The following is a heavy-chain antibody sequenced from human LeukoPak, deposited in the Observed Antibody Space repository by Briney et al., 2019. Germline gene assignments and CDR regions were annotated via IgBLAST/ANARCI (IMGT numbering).Heavy chain of an antibody. V-gene: IGHV4-59*01. D-gene: IGHD6-19*01. CDR1: GGSISSYY. CDR2: IYYSGST. J-gene: IGHJ4*02. Sequence: SETLSLTCTVSGGSISSYYWNWIQQHPGKGQEWIGYIYYSGSTNYDPSLKSRVTISVDTSKNQFSLKLSSVTAADTAVYYCAGNSGWYPYYFDQWGQGTLVTVTS. CDR3: AGNSGWYPYYFDQ.